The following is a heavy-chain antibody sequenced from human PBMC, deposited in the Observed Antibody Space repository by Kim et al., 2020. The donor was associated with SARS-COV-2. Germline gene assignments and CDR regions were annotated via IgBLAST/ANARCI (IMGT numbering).Heavy chain of an antibody. Sequence: SETLSLTCAVYGGSFSGYYWSWIRQPPGKGLGWIGEINHSGSTNYNPSLKSRVTISVDTSKNQFSLKLSSVTAADTAVYYCARGTTVVTPFAFDIWGQGT. J-gene: IGHJ3*02. CDR1: GGSFSGYY. CDR2: INHSGST. V-gene: IGHV4-34*01. D-gene: IGHD4-17*01. CDR3: ARGTTVVTPFAFDI.